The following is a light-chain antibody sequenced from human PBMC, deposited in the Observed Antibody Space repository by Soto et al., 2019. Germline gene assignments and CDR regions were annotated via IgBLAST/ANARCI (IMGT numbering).Light chain of an antibody. J-gene: IGLJ2*01. Sequence: SYELTQPPSVSVSPGQTASITCSGDKLGDKYACWYQQKPGQSTVLVIYQDSKRPSGLPERFTVSTSGNTCSLTISGTQHMDEADYYRQAWDSTTVIFGGGTNLTVL. CDR1: KLGDKY. CDR3: QAWDSTTVI. CDR2: QDS. V-gene: IGLV3-1*01.